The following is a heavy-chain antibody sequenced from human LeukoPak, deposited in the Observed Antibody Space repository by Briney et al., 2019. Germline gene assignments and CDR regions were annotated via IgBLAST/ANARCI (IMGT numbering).Heavy chain of an antibody. Sequence: GGSLRLSCAASGFTFSSYAMSWVRQAPGKGLEWVSGLTGSGGNTYYADSVKGRFTISRDNSKNTLSLQMNSLGAEDAAVYYCVKFRGIQHYNYHMDVWGKGTTVTVSS. D-gene: IGHD3-10*01. J-gene: IGHJ6*03. CDR1: GFTFSSYA. V-gene: IGHV3-23*01. CDR3: VKFRGIQHYNYHMDV. CDR2: LTGSGGNT.